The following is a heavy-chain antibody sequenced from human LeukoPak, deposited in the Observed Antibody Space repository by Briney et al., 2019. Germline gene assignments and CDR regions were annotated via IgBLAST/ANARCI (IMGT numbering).Heavy chain of an antibody. D-gene: IGHD3-3*01. CDR1: SYTFTNYA. V-gene: IGHV1-18*01. Sequence: ASVRVSCKASSYTFTNYAFTWVRQAPGQGLEWMGWISAYNGNTNYAQKLQGRVTMTTDTSTSTAYMELRSLRSDDTAVYYCARGMEWLTRRHTWFDPWGQGTLVTVSS. CDR3: ARGMEWLTRRHTWFDP. J-gene: IGHJ5*02. CDR2: ISAYNGNT.